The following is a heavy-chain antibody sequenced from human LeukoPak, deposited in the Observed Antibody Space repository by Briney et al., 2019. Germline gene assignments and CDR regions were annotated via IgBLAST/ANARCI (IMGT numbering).Heavy chain of an antibody. D-gene: IGHD4-17*01. J-gene: IGHJ4*02. V-gene: IGHV1-18*01. CDR3: ARDDSYGDYVGGHLYFDY. CDR1: GYTFTSYG. CDR2: ISAYNGNT. Sequence: ASVKVSCKASGYTFTSYGISWVRQAPGQGLEWMGWISAYNGNTNYAQKLQGRVTMTTDTSTSTAYMELRSLRSDDTAVYYCARDDSYGDYVGGHLYFDYWGQGTLVTVSS.